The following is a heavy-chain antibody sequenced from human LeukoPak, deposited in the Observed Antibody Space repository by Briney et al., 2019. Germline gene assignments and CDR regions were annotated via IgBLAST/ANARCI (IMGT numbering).Heavy chain of an antibody. CDR1: GGSISSYY. D-gene: IGHD3-10*01. CDR2: IYYSGST. CDR3: AREEGFGESLPYDY. V-gene: IGHV4-59*01. Sequence: PSETLSLTCTVSGGSISSYYWSWIRQPPGKGLEWIGYIYYSGSTNYNPSLKSRVTISVDTSKNQFSLKLSSVTAADTAVYYCAREEGFGESLPYDYWGQGTLVTVSS. J-gene: IGHJ4*02.